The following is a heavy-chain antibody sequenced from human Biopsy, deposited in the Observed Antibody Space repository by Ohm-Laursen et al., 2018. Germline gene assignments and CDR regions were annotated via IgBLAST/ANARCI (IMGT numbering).Heavy chain of an antibody. CDR3: ARLTGDPSY. V-gene: IGHV4-59*01. CDR1: GGSIISYY. J-gene: IGHJ4*02. CDR2: IYYTGHT. Sequence: GTLSLTCSVSGGSIISYYWTWIRQSPGKGLEWIGFIYYTGHTNYNPSLKSRATISVDTSKNQFSLKVISVTAADTAVYYCARLTGDPSYWGQGILVTVSS. D-gene: IGHD7-27*01.